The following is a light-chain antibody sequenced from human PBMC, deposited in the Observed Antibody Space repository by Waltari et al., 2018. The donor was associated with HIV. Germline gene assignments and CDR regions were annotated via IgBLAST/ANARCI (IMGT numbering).Light chain of an antibody. J-gene: IGLJ1*01. CDR3: SSYTNSSTLEV. CDR1: SSDVGGYNY. Sequence: QSALTQPASVSGSPGQSITISCIGTSSDVGGYNYVSWYQQHPGKAPKLMIYDVSNRHSVVSVRVSGSKSGNTASLTISGLQAEDEADYYCSSYTNSSTLEVFGTGTKVTVL. CDR2: DVS. V-gene: IGLV2-14*03.